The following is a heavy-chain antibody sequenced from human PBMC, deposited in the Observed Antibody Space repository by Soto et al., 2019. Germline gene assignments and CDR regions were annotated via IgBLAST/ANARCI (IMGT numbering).Heavy chain of an antibody. J-gene: IGHJ6*02. V-gene: IGHV4-34*01. D-gene: IGHD4-4*01. CDR1: GGSFSGYY. CDR3: ARVQDPYYYYGMDV. Sequence: SETLSLTCAVYGGSFSGYYWSWIRQPPGKGLEWIGEINHSGSTNYNPSLKSRVNISVDTSKNRFSLKLSSVTAADTAVYYCARVQDPYYYYGMDVWGQGTTVT. CDR2: INHSGST.